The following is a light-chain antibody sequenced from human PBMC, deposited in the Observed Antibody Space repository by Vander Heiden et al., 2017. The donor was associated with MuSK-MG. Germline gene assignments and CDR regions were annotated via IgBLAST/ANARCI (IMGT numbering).Light chain of an antibody. V-gene: IGKV3-11*01. CDR2: DAS. CDR1: QSVSNY. Sequence: EIVLNQSPATLSLSPGERATLSCRASQSVSNYLAWYQQKPGQAPRLLIHDASRFSGSGSGTDFTLTISSLEPEDFAVYYCQQRSNWPLTFGPGTKVDIK. J-gene: IGKJ3*01. CDR3: QQRSNWPLT.